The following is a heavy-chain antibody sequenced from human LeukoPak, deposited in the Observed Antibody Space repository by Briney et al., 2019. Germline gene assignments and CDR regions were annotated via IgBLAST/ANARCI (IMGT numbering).Heavy chain of an antibody. CDR3: AKDLSSIVLYGMDV. D-gene: IGHD2-8*01. Sequence: PGGSLRLSCAASGFTFSDYNMNWVRQAPGKGLEWISFIDSSSDTLNYADFVKGRFTISRDNAKNSLFLQMNSLRAEDTAVYYCAKDLSSIVLYGMDVWGQGTTVTVSS. V-gene: IGHV3-48*01. J-gene: IGHJ6*02. CDR2: IDSSSDTL. CDR1: GFTFSDYN.